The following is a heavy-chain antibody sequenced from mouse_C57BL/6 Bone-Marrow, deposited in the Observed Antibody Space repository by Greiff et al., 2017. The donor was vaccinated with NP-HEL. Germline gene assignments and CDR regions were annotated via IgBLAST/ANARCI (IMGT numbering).Heavy chain of an antibody. Sequence: VQLQQSGAELVKPGASVKISCKASGYAFSSYWMNWVKQRPGKGLEWIGQIYPGDGDTNYNGKFKGKATLTADKSSSTAYMQLSSLTSEDSAVYFCAREGLRRGYYCDYWGQGTTLTVSS. V-gene: IGHV1-80*01. J-gene: IGHJ2*01. CDR3: AREGLRRGYYCDY. D-gene: IGHD2-4*01. CDR2: IYPGDGDT. CDR1: GYAFSSYW.